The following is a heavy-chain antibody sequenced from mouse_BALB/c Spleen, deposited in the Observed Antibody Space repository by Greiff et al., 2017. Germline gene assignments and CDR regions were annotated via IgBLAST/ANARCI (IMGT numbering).Heavy chain of an antibody. CDR1: GYSFTGYF. CDR2: INPYNGDT. CDR3: ARTGGNYFMDY. V-gene: IGHV1-20*02. Sequence: VTLKVSGPELVKPGASVKISCKASGYSFTGYFMNWVMQSHGKSLEWIGRINPYNGDTFYNQKFKGKATLTVDKSSSTAHMELRSLASEDSAVYYCARTGGNYFMDYWGQGTSVTVSS. J-gene: IGHJ4*01.